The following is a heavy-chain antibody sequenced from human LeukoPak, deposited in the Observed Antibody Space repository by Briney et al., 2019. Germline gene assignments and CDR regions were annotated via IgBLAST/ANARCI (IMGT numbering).Heavy chain of an antibody. V-gene: IGHV4-59*08. D-gene: IGHD2-21*01. Sequence: PSETLSLTCTVSGGSISSYHWIWIRQPPGKGLEWIGYIHYSGSTNYNPSLKSRVTTSVDTSKKQFSLKLRSVTAADTAVYCCARSVSWGLLVRDDALDIWGQGTMVTVSS. CDR3: ARSVSWGLLVRDDALDI. CDR2: IHYSGST. J-gene: IGHJ3*02. CDR1: GGSISSYH.